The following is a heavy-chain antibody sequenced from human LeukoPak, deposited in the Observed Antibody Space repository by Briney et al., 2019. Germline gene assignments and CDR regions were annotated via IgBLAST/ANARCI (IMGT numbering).Heavy chain of an antibody. CDR3: AKDLDIVVVTATQDYYFDY. Sequence: GGSLRLSCAASGFTFSSYAMSWVRQAPGKGLEWVSAISGSGGSTYYADSVKGRFTISRGNSKNTLYLQMNSLRAEDTAVYYCAKDLDIVVVTATQDYYFDYWGQGTLVTVSS. D-gene: IGHD2-21*02. CDR1: GFTFSSYA. V-gene: IGHV3-23*01. CDR2: ISGSGGST. J-gene: IGHJ4*02.